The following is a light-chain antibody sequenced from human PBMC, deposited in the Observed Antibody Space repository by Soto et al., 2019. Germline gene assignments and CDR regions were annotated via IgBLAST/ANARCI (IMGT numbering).Light chain of an antibody. CDR2: GAS. CDR3: QQYNNWPRWT. CDR1: QSFGGSY. V-gene: IGKV3-15*01. J-gene: IGKJ1*01. Sequence: EIGLKQSPGTVSLSKGERASLSCRASQSFGGSYLAWYQQKPGQAPRLLIYGASTRATGIPARFSGSGSGTEFTLTISSLQSEDFAVYYCQQYNNWPRWTFGHGTNADIK.